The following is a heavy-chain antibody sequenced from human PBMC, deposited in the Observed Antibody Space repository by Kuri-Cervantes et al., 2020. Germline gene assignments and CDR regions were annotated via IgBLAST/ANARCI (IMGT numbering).Heavy chain of an antibody. D-gene: IGHD6-13*01. V-gene: IGHV3-48*04. CDR1: GFTFSSYS. Sequence: GESLKISCAASGFTFSSYSMNWVRQAPGKGLEWVSYISDSSSAIHYADSVKGRFTISRDNAKNTLYLQMNSLRAEDTAVYYCARSTPGYSSSWYGRYYYGMDVWGQGTTVTVSS. CDR3: ARSTPGYSSSWYGRYYYGMDV. J-gene: IGHJ6*02. CDR2: ISDSSSAI.